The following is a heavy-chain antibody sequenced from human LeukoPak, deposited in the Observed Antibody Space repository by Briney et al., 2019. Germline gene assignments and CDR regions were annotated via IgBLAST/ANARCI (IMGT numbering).Heavy chain of an antibody. Sequence: SQTLSLTCTVSGGSISSGDYYWSWIRQPPGKGLEWIGYIYYSGSTYYNPSLKSRVTISVDTSKNQFSLKLSSVTAADTAVYYCAGHMTGSLNWFDPWGQGTLVTVSS. J-gene: IGHJ5*02. V-gene: IGHV4-30-4*08. CDR1: GGSISSGDYY. D-gene: IGHD2-15*01. CDR2: IYYSGST. CDR3: AGHMTGSLNWFDP.